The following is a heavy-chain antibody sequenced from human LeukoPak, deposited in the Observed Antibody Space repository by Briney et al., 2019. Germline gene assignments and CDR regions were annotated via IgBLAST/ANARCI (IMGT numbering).Heavy chain of an antibody. V-gene: IGHV3-74*01. D-gene: IGHD6-13*01. Sequence: PGGSLRLSCATSGFDFSTFWMHWVRQAPGKGLVWVARINSDGNIISYADSVKGRFTISRDNAKNTLYLQMSSLRAEVTAVYYCATYLTLDSTWGQGTLVSVSS. J-gene: IGHJ5*02. CDR3: ATYLTLDST. CDR2: INSDGNII. CDR1: GFDFSTFW.